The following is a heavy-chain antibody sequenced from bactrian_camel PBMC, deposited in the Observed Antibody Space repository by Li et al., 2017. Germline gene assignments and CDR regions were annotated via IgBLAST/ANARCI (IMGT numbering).Heavy chain of an antibody. CDR3: TKDRSYGTRNWVQST. Sequence: VQLVESGGGSVQAGGSLRLSCAAPEYTYLTYCMAWFRQAPGKERDWVATDNDPAKGRFTISRDNAKNVLYRQMNSLKPEDTAMYYCTKDRSYGTRNWVQSTRGQGTQV. CDR2: DN. V-gene: IGHV3S1*01. CDR1: EYTYLTYC. J-gene: IGHJ4*01. D-gene: IGHD3*01.